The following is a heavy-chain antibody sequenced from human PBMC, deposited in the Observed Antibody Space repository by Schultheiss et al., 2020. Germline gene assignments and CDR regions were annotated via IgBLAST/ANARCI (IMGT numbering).Heavy chain of an antibody. V-gene: IGHV3-15*01. CDR1: VFTFSNAW. CDR3: TTAGGYYCDSSGRGGY. CDR2: VKSKTDGGTT. Sequence: GGSLRLSCAASVFTFSNAWMNWVRQAPGKGLEWVGRVKSKTDGGTTDYAAPVKGRFIISRDDSKTTLYLQMNSLKTEDTAVYYCTTAGGYYCDSSGRGGYWGQGTLVTVSS. D-gene: IGHD3-22*01. J-gene: IGHJ4*02.